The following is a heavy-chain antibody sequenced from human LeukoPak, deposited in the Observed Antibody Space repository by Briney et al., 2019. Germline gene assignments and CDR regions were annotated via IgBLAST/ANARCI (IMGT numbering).Heavy chain of an antibody. J-gene: IGHJ4*02. V-gene: IGHV3-48*04. CDR3: ATSSGWTPFDY. CDR2: ISSSSSTI. CDR1: GFTFSSYS. Sequence: PGGSLRLSCAASGFTFSSYSMNWVRQAPGKGLEWVSYISSSSSTIYYADSVKGRFTISRDNAKNSLYLQMNSLRAEDTAVYYCATSSGWTPFDYWGQGTLVTVSS. D-gene: IGHD6-19*01.